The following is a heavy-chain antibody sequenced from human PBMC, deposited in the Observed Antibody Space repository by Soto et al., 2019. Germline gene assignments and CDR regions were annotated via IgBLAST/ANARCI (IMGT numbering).Heavy chain of an antibody. J-gene: IGHJ4*02. Sequence: EVQLLESGGGLVQPGGSLRLSCAASGFTFSTYAMTWVRQAPGKGLEWVSGISSSGGSTDYADSVKGRFTISRDNSKNTLYVQMNSLRAEDTAVYYCAKPTAGHFDYWGQGTLVTVSS. CDR3: AKPTAGHFDY. CDR1: GFTFSTYA. V-gene: IGHV3-23*01. CDR2: ISSSGGST.